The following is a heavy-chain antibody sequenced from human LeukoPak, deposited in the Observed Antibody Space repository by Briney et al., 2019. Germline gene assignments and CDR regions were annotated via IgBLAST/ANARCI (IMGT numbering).Heavy chain of an antibody. CDR1: GFTFTTYG. CDR3: AKAPVTSCRGAYCYPFDS. Sequence: GGSLRLSCAASGFTFTTYGMHWVRQAPGKGLEWVAFIRYDGSNKYYAESVKGRFTISRDNSKNTLYLQMNSLRAEDAAVYFCAKAPVTSCRGAYCYPFDSWGQGTLVTVSS. J-gene: IGHJ4*02. D-gene: IGHD2-21*01. CDR2: IRYDGSNK. V-gene: IGHV3-30*02.